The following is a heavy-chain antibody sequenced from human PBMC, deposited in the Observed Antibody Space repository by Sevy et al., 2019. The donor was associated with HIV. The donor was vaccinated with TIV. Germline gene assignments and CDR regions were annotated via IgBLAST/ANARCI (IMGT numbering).Heavy chain of an antibody. Sequence: SETLSLTCTVSGGSISSYYWSWIRQPPGKGLEWIGYIYYSGSTNYNPSLKSRVTISVDTSKNQFSLKLSSVTAADTAVYYCARCHTYCFEYWGQGTLVTISS. CDR2: IYYSGST. V-gene: IGHV4-59*01. CDR1: GGSISSYY. J-gene: IGHJ4*02. CDR3: ARCHTYCFEY.